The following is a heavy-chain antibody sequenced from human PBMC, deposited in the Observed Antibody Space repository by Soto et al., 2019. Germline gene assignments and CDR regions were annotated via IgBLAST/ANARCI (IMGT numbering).Heavy chain of an antibody. Sequence: SGFTFSGYSMHWVRQAPGKGLEWVAVISYDGNNKYYADSVKGRFTISRDNSKNTLFLQMSSLRSEDTAVYYCARGGSLYWYFDLWGRGTLVTVSS. D-gene: IGHD1-26*01. CDR1: GFTFSGYS. CDR3: ARGGSLYWYFDL. J-gene: IGHJ2*01. V-gene: IGHV3-30-3*02. CDR2: ISYDGNNK.